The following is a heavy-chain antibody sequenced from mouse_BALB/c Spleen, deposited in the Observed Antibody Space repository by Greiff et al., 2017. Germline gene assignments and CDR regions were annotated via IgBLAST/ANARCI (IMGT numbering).Heavy chain of an antibody. D-gene: IGHD1-2*01. CDR2: IRNKANGYTT. V-gene: IGHV7-3*02. Sequence: EVNLVESGGGLVQPGGSLRLSCATSGFTFTDYYMSWVRQPPGKALEWLGFIRNKANGYTTEYSASVKGRFTISRDNSQSILYLQMNTLRAEDSATYYCARVYGYDAMDYWGQGTSVTVSS. J-gene: IGHJ4*01. CDR3: ARVYGYDAMDY. CDR1: GFTFTDYY.